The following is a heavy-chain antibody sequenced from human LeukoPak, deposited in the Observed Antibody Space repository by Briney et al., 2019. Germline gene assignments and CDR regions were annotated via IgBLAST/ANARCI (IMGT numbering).Heavy chain of an antibody. Sequence: GGSLRLSCAASGFTFSSYGMHGVRQAPGKGLEWVAFIRYDGSNKYYADSVKGRFTISRDNSKNTLYLQMNSLRAEDTAVYYCARRYCSSTSCRHDAFDIWGQGTMVTVSS. V-gene: IGHV3-30*02. CDR2: IRYDGSNK. CDR1: GFTFSSYG. CDR3: ARRYCSSTSCRHDAFDI. J-gene: IGHJ3*02. D-gene: IGHD2-2*01.